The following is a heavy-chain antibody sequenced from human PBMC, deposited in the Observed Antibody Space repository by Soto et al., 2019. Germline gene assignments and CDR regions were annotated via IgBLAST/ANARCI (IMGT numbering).Heavy chain of an antibody. J-gene: IGHJ6*02. CDR3: AKDPLGYCTNGVCYTGDYYYGMDV. D-gene: IGHD2-8*01. CDR2: ISYDGNNK. Sequence: GGSLRLSCAASGFTFSSYGMHWVRQAPGKGLEWVAVISYDGNNKYYADSVKGRFTISRDNSKNTLYLQMNTLRAEDTAVYYCAKDPLGYCTNGVCYTGDYYYGMDVWGRGTTVTVSS. V-gene: IGHV3-30*18. CDR1: GFTFSSYG.